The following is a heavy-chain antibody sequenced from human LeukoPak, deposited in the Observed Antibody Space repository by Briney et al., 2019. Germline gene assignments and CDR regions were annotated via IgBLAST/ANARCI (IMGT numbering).Heavy chain of an antibody. CDR1: GFTFSSHW. Sequence: PGGSLRLSCAASGFTFSSHWMSWSRQAPGKGLEWVANINQDGSEKYYVDSVKGRFTISRDNTKNSLSLQMNSLRAEDTALFYCARHEDVSLDYWGQGTLVTVSS. CDR3: ARHEDVSLDY. D-gene: IGHD2-15*01. V-gene: IGHV3-7*05. CDR2: INQDGSEK. J-gene: IGHJ4*02.